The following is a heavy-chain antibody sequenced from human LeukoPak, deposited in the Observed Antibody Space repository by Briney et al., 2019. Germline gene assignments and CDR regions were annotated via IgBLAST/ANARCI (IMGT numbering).Heavy chain of an antibody. D-gene: IGHD2-2*03. Sequence: GGSLRLSCAASGFTFSSYWMHWVRQAPGKGLVWVSRINSDGSSTKYADSVKGRFTISRDNAKNTLYVQMNNLRAEDTAVYYCARVDPKAPGDYSWGRGTLVTV. CDR3: ARVDPKAPGDYS. J-gene: IGHJ4*02. V-gene: IGHV3-74*03. CDR1: GFTFSSYW. CDR2: INSDGSST.